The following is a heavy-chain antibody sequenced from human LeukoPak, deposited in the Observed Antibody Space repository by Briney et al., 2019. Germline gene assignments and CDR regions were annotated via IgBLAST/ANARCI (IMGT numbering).Heavy chain of an antibody. Sequence: SETLSLTCTVSGGSISSYYWSWIRQPPGKGLEWIGYIYYSGSTNYNPSLKSRVTISVDTSKNQFSLKLSSVTAADTAVYYCARGDGYSWQYYFDYWGQGTLVTVSS. CDR1: GGSISSYY. D-gene: IGHD1-26*01. CDR3: ARGDGYSWQYYFDY. J-gene: IGHJ4*02. CDR2: IYYSGST. V-gene: IGHV4-59*01.